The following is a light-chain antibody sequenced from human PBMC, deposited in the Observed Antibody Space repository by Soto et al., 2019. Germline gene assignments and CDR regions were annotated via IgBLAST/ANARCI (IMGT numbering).Light chain of an antibody. J-gene: IGKJ4*01. CDR3: QEYNSAPLT. Sequence: EIQVTRSASSLSASAGYRVPTTGEASLTISTYLAWYQQKPGKIPNPLIYVASILQGGVPSRFSGSGTGTDFTLTISSLQPEDVAAYYCQEYNSAPLTFGGGTKLDIK. V-gene: IGKV1-27*01. CDR2: VAS. CDR1: LTISTY.